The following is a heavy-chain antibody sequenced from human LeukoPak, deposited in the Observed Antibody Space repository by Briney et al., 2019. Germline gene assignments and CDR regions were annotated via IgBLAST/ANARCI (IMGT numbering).Heavy chain of an antibody. CDR3: ARGWAVAGRDESPAYSYYIDV. CDR1: GASINSGNYY. D-gene: IGHD6-19*01. CDR2: IYTSENT. V-gene: IGHV4-61*02. J-gene: IGHJ6*03. Sequence: PSETLSLTCSVSGASINSGNYYWSWIRQPAGKRLEWIGRIYTSENTNYNPSLNSRVTISVDTSKNQFSLKLYSVTAADTAVYYCARGWAVAGRDESPAYSYYIDVWGRGTTVIISS.